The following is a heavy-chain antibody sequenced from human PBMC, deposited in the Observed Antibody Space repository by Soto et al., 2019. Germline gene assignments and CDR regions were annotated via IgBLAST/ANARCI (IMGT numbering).Heavy chain of an antibody. Sequence: GESVRISCTVFGYTFTTFWIVWVLQMPGKGLEWMGRIDPGDTYATYSPAFQGHVTISADKATSTAYLQWSSLKASDTAMYFCARIYCTTTTCDSWFDPWGQGTMVTVSS. D-gene: IGHD2-2*01. CDR2: IDPGDTYA. V-gene: IGHV5-10-1*01. J-gene: IGHJ5*02. CDR1: GYTFTTFW. CDR3: ARIYCTTTTCDSWFDP.